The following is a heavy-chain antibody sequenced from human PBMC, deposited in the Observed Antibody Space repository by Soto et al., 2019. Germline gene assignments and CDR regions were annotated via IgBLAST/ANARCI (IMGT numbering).Heavy chain of an antibody. CDR1: GFRFSSYG. Sequence: GGSLRLSCAASGFRFSSYGMSWVRQAPGKGLEWVSDISNTGSAIYYADSVEGRFTISRDNSKNTLYLQMNSLRAEDAAVYFCAKRGLRLLPIDYWGQGILVTVSS. D-gene: IGHD5-12*01. CDR2: ISNTGSAI. J-gene: IGHJ4*02. V-gene: IGHV3-23*01. CDR3: AKRGLRLLPIDY.